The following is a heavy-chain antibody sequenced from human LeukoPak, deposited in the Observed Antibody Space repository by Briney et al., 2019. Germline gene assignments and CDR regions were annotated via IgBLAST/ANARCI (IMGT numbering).Heavy chain of an antibody. Sequence: HSGGSLRLSCAASGFTFSIYAMSWVRQAPGQGLEWVSSISVSGASTYYADSVQGRSTISRDNSKNTLYLQMNTLRVEDTAVYYCAKQPSYYDFWSGLDYWGQGTQVTVSS. J-gene: IGHJ4*02. D-gene: IGHD3-3*01. CDR3: AKQPSYYDFWSGLDY. CDR2: ISVSGAST. V-gene: IGHV3-23*01. CDR1: GFTFSIYA.